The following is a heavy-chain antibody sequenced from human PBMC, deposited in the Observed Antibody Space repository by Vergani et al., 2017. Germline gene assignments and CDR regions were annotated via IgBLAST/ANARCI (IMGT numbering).Heavy chain of an antibody. CDR2: IIPIFGTA. J-gene: IGHJ6*02. Sequence: QVQLVQSGAEVKKPGSSVKVSCKASGGTFSSYAISWVRQAPGQGLEWMGRIIPIFGTANYAQKFQGRVTITADESTSTAYMELSSLRSEDTAVYYCARDCSGGRSCQYYYYYGMDVWGQGTTVTVSS. CDR1: GGTFSSYA. V-gene: IGHV1-69*18. D-gene: IGHD2-15*01. CDR3: ARDCSGGRSCQYYYYYGMDV.